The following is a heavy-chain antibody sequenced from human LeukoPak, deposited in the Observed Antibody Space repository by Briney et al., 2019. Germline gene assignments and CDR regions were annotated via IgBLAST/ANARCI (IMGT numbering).Heavy chain of an antibody. V-gene: IGHV4-38-2*02. J-gene: IGHJ6*03. CDR2: IYNSGST. CDR3: ARTEESGYSYGYFGYYYYMDV. D-gene: IGHD5-18*01. CDR1: GYSISSGYY. Sequence: PSETLSLTCTVSGYSISSGYYWGWIRQPPGKGLEWIGSIYNSGSTYYNPSLKSRVTISVDTSKNQFSLKLRSVTAADTAVYYCARTEESGYSYGYFGYYYYMDVWGKGTTVTVSS.